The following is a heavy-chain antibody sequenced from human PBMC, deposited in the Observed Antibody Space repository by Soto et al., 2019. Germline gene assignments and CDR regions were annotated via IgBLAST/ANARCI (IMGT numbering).Heavy chain of an antibody. CDR3: ARISGGPQDY. V-gene: IGHV3-48*01. Sequence: GGSLRLSCAASGFNFSNYGFNWVRQAPGKGLEWVSYISSSSTTIYYADSVKGRFTISRDNAKNSLYLQMNSLRPEDTAVYYCARISGGPQDYWGQGTLVTVSS. D-gene: IGHD2-15*01. CDR1: GFNFSNYG. J-gene: IGHJ4*02. CDR2: ISSSSTTI.